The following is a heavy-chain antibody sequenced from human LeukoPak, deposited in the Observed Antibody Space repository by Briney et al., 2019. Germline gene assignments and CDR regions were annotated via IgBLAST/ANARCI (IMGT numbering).Heavy chain of an antibody. CDR3: ARVGYCSGGSCYSIAWFDP. Sequence: PSETLSLTCTVSGGSISSSSYYWGWIRQPPGKGLEWIGSIYYSGSTNYNPSLKSRVTMSVDTSKNQFSLKLSSVTAADTAVYYCARVGYCSGGSCYSIAWFDPWGQGTLVTVSS. D-gene: IGHD2-15*01. V-gene: IGHV4-39*07. CDR2: IYYSGST. J-gene: IGHJ5*02. CDR1: GGSISSSSYY.